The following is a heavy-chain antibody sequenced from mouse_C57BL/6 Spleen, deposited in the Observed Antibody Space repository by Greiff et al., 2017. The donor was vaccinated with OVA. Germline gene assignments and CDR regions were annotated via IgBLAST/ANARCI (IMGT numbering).Heavy chain of an antibody. CDR2: IHPNSGST. CDR3: ARRDYYGSSQYYFDY. J-gene: IGHJ2*01. V-gene: IGHV1-64*01. D-gene: IGHD1-1*01. Sequence: QVQLQQPGAELVKPGALVKLSCKASGYTFTSYWMHWVKQRPGQGLEWIGMIHPNSGSTNYNEKFKSKATLTVDKSSSTAYMQLSSLTSEDSAVYYCARRDYYGSSQYYFDYWGQGTTLTVSS. CDR1: GYTFTSYW.